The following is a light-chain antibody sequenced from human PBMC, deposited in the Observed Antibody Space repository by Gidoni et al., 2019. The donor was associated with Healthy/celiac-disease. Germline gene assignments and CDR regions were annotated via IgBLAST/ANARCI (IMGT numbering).Light chain of an antibody. J-gene: IGLJ3*02. Sequence: QTVVTQEPSLTLSPGGTVTLTCASSTGAVTSGYYPNWFQQKPGQAPRALIYSTSNTHAWTPARFSGSLRGGKAALTLSGVQPEDEAEYYGLLYYGGVWVFGGGTKLTVL. CDR1: TGAVTSGYY. V-gene: IGLV7-43*01. CDR2: STS. CDR3: LLYYGGVWV.